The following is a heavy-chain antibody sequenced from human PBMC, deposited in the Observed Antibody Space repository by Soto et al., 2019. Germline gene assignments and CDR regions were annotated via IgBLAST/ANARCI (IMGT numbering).Heavy chain of an antibody. J-gene: IGHJ3*02. CDR1: GFTFANYA. V-gene: IGHV3-23*01. D-gene: IGHD3-22*01. Sequence: EVQLLESGGGLVQPGGSLRLSCTVSGFTFANYAMTWVRQAPGKGLEWVSLMSGNGGKIVYADSVKGRFTISRDNSKNTLYLQMNNLRDEDTAVYYCARDHPMSSHAFDIWGQGTMVTVSS. CDR3: ARDHPMSSHAFDI. CDR2: MSGNGGKI.